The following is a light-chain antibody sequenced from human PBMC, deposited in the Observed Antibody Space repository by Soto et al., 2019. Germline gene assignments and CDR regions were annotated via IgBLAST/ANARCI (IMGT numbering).Light chain of an antibody. Sequence: SYELTQPHSVSVATAQLGPGPGGNNIGSKNVHWYQQKPGQAPVLVIYRDSNRPSGIPERFSGSNSGNTATLTISRAQAGDEADYYCQVWDSSTYVFGTGTKVTVL. CDR1: NIGSKN. J-gene: IGLJ1*01. CDR2: RDS. V-gene: IGLV3-9*01. CDR3: QVWDSSTYV.